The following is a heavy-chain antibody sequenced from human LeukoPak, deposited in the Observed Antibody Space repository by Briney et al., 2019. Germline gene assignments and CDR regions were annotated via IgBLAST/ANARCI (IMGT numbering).Heavy chain of an antibody. CDR3: AKDDGGDYVGLDY. D-gene: IGHD4-17*01. CDR1: GFTFRSYC. CDR2: INSDGSST. Sequence: GGSLRLPCVASGFTFRSYCMHWVRQAPGKGLVWVSRINSDGSSTSYADSVKGRFTISRDNAKNTLYLQMNSLRAEDTAVYYCAKDDGGDYVGLDYWGQGALVTVSS. V-gene: IGHV3-74*01. J-gene: IGHJ4*02.